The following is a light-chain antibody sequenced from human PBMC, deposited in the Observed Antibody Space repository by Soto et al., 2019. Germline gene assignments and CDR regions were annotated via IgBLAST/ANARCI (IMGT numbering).Light chain of an antibody. CDR1: QSVSSN. J-gene: IGKJ4*01. V-gene: IGKV3-15*01. CDR3: QQYNNWPLT. Sequence: EIVMTQSPAALPVSPGERATLSCGASQSVSSNLAWYQQKPGQTPRLLIYDASTRATGIPARFSGSGSGTEFTLTISSLQSEDFAVYYCQQYNNWPLTFGGGTKVDIK. CDR2: DAS.